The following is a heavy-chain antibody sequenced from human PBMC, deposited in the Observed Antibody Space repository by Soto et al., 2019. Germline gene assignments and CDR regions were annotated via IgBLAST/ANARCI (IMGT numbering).Heavy chain of an antibody. J-gene: IGHJ4*02. Sequence: GGSLRLSCTASGFTFGDYAMSWFRQAPGKGLEWVGFIRSKAYGGTTEYAASVKGRFTISRDDSKSIAYLQMNSLKTEDTAMYFCMRGPIGKWELVGGADYWGQGTLVTVSS. V-gene: IGHV3-49*03. CDR3: MRGPIGKWELVGGADY. CDR1: GFTFGDYA. CDR2: IRSKAYGGTT. D-gene: IGHD1-26*01.